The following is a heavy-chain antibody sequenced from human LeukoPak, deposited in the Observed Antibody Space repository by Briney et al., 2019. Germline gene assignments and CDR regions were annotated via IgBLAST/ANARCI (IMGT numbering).Heavy chain of an antibody. V-gene: IGHV4-39*01. CDR1: GGSISRNYY. D-gene: IGHD6-6*01. Sequence: PSETLSLTCTVSGGSISRNYYWGWIRQPPGKDLEWIGSIYYSGSTYYNPSLKSRVTISVDTSKNQFSLKLRSVTAADTAVYYCARSSSTTYPFDYWGQGTLVTVSS. CDR3: ARSSSTTYPFDY. CDR2: IYYSGST. J-gene: IGHJ4*02.